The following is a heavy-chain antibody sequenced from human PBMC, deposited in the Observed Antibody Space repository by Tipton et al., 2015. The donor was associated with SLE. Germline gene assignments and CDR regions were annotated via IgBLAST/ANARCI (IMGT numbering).Heavy chain of an antibody. V-gene: IGHV3-74*01. J-gene: IGHJ6*02. CDR1: GFTFGDYW. D-gene: IGHD3-3*01. CDR3: ARGHPHYDFWSGHYEYYYAMDV. CDR2: INSDGSST. Sequence: SLRLSCAASGFTFGDYWMHWVRQAPGKGLVWVSRINSDGSSTNYADSVKGRFTISKDNAKNSLYLQMNSLRAEDTAAYYCARGHPHYDFWSGHYEYYYAMDVWGQGTTVTVSS.